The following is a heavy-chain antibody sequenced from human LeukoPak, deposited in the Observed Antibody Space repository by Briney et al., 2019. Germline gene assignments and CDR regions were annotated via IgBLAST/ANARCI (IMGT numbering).Heavy chain of an antibody. CDR2: IIPIFGTA. CDR1: GGTFSSYA. V-gene: IGHV1-69*13. Sequence: SVKVSCKASGGTFSSYAISWVRQAPGQGLEWMGGIIPIFGTANYAQKFQGRVTITADESTSTAYMELSSLRSEDTAVYYCAREGPPTIICYHWDQGTLVTVSS. CDR3: AREGPPTIICYH. J-gene: IGHJ5*02. D-gene: IGHD5-12*01.